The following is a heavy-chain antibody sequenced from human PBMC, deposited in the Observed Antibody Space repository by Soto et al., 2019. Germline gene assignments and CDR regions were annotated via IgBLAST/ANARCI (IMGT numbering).Heavy chain of an antibody. CDR3: AKDLTTVRYYYYGMDV. J-gene: IGHJ6*02. Sequence: LRLSCAASGFTFSSYGMHWVRQAPGKGLEWVAVIPYDGSNKYYADSVKGRFTISRDNSKNTLYLQMNSLRAEDTAVYYCAKDLTTVRYYYYGMDVWGQGTTVTVSS. D-gene: IGHD4-17*01. CDR1: GFTFSSYG. CDR2: IPYDGSNK. V-gene: IGHV3-30*18.